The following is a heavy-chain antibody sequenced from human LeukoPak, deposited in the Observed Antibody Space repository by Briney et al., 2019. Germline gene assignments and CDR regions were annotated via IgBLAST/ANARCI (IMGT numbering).Heavy chain of an antibody. V-gene: IGHV1-2*02. CDR1: GYTLTGYY. D-gene: IGHD2-15*01. Sequence: GASVKVSCKASGYTLTGYYMHWVRQAPGQGLEWMGWINPNSGGTNYAQKFQGRVTMTRDSSISTAYMELSRLRSDDTAVYYCARDDPVVGVAAFDFWGQGSLVTVSS. CDR2: INPNSGGT. CDR3: ARDDPVVGVAAFDF. J-gene: IGHJ4*02.